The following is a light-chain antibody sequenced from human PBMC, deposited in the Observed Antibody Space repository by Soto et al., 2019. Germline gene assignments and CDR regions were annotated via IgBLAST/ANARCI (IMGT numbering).Light chain of an antibody. V-gene: IGKV3-11*01. J-gene: IGKJ5*01. Sequence: EIVLTQSPATLSLSPGERATLSCRASQSVSSYLAWYQQKPGQAPRLLIYDASNRATVIPARFSGSGSGTDFTLTISSLEPEDVPVYYCQQRSNWLITFGQGTRLEIK. CDR2: DAS. CDR3: QQRSNWLIT. CDR1: QSVSSY.